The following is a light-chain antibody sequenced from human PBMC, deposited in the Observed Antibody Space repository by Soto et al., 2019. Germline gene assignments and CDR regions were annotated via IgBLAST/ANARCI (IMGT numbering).Light chain of an antibody. Sequence: QSVLTQPPSASATPGQRVTMSCSGSNIGSRSVYWYQHLPGTAPQLLIYSTDLRPSGVPDRFSGSKSGTLASLAISGLQSEDEANYYCATWDDSLNGWVFGGGTKVTVL. CDR3: ATWDDSLNGWV. J-gene: IGLJ3*02. CDR1: NIGSRS. V-gene: IGLV1-44*01. CDR2: STD.